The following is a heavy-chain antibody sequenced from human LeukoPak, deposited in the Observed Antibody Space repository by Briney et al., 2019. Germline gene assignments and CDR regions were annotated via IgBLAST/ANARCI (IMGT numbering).Heavy chain of an antibody. CDR1: GFTFSSYG. V-gene: IGHV3-30*18. J-gene: IGHJ4*02. Sequence: PGRSLRLSCAASGFTFSSYGMHWVRQAPGKGLEWVAVISYDGSNKYYADSMKGRFTISRDNSKNTLYLQMNSLRAEDTAVYYCAKDSSGCFDYWGQGTLVTVSS. CDR3: AKDSSGCFDY. CDR2: ISYDGSNK. D-gene: IGHD6-19*01.